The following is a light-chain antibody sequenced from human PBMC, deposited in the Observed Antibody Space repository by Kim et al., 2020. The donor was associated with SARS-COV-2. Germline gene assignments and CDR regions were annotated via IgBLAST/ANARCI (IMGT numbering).Light chain of an antibody. CDR2: DAS. V-gene: IGKV1-33*01. J-gene: IGKJ4*01. Sequence: DIQMTQSPSSLSASVGDRVTITCQASQDISNYLNWYQQKPGKAPKLLIYDASNLETGVPRRFSGSGSGTDFTFTISSLQPEDIATYYCQLYDNFPLTFRGGTKVDIK. CDR3: QLYDNFPLT. CDR1: QDISNY.